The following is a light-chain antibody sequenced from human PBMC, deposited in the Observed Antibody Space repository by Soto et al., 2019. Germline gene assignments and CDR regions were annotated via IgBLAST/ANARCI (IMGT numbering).Light chain of an antibody. CDR3: ASYAGNNNFVL. CDR2: EVT. J-gene: IGLJ2*01. CDR1: SSDVGAYNY. V-gene: IGLV2-8*01. Sequence: QSVLAQPPSASGSPGQSVTLSCPGTSSDVGAYNYVSWYQQHPGKAPKLVIYEVTERPSGVPERFSGSKSGSTASLTVSGLQAEDEALYYCASYAGNNNFVLFGGGTKVTVL.